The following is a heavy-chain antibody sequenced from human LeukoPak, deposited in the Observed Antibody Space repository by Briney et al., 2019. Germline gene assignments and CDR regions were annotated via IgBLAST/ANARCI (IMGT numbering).Heavy chain of an antibody. CDR3: ARDLDRPNNNWFDP. CDR2: IIPIFGTA. D-gene: IGHD1-1*01. J-gene: IGHJ5*02. CDR1: GGTFSSYA. Sequence: ASVKVSCKASGGTFSSYAISWVRQAPGQGLEWMGGIIPIFGTANYAQKFQGGVTITADESTSTAYMELSSLRSEDTAVYYCARDLDRPNNNWFDPWGQGTLVTVSS. V-gene: IGHV1-69*13.